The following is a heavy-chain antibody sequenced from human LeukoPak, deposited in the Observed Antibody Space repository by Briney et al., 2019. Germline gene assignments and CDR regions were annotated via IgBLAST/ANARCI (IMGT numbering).Heavy chain of an antibody. CDR2: VYVSGNS. Sequence: SETLSLTCTVSGGGISGFWWSWIRQPAGKGLEWVGRVYVSGNSKVDTPLDNPLRGRVTMSVDTSKNQFSLRLSSVTAADTAVYFCARGYYTEGGGSTPYYFDSWGQGTLVTVSS. CDR1: GGGISGFW. V-gene: IGHV4-4*07. J-gene: IGHJ4*02. D-gene: IGHD2-15*01. CDR3: ARGYYTEGGGSTPYYFDS.